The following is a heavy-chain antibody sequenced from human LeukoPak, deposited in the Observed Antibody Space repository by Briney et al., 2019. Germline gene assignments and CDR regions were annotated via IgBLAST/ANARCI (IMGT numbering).Heavy chain of an antibody. CDR2: ISGSGGST. D-gene: IGHD3-3*01. Sequence: GGSLRLSCAASGFTFSSYAMSWVRQAPGKGLEWVSAISGSGGSTYYADSVKGRFTISRDNPKNTLYLQMNSLKAEDTAVYYCAKGPIFGVVIKGTYFDYWGQGTLVTVSS. CDR3: AKGPIFGVVIKGTYFDY. CDR1: GFTFSSYA. J-gene: IGHJ4*02. V-gene: IGHV3-23*01.